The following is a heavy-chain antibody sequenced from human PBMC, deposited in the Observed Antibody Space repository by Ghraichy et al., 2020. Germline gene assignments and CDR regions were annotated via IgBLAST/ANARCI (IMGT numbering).Heavy chain of an antibody. V-gene: IGHV3-30-3*01. D-gene: IGHD6-19*01. CDR2: ISHDGGNK. Sequence: GGSLRLSCAASGFPFSNYVMHWVRQAPGKGLEWVASISHDGGNKYYADSVKGRFTISRDSSKNTLYMQMNSLRIEDTAVYYCARGSLADQVYYFAYWGQGSLVTVSS. CDR1: GFPFSNYV. J-gene: IGHJ4*02. CDR3: ARGSLADQVYYFAY.